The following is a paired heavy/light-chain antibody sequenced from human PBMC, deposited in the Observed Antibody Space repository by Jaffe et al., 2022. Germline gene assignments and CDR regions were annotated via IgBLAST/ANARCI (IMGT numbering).Heavy chain of an antibody. D-gene: IGHD3-22*01. CDR2: IYHSGST. CDR3: AGPLGYYDSSGYLSRNAFDI. J-gene: IGHJ3*02. V-gene: IGHV4-38-2*01. Sequence: QVQLQESGPGLVKPSETLSLTCAVSGYSISSGYYWGWIRQPPGKGLEWIGSIYHSGSTYYNPSLKSRVTISVDTSKNQFSLKLSSVTAADTAVYYCAGPLGYYDSSGYLSRNAFDIWGQGTMVTVSS. CDR1: GYSISSGYY.
Light chain of an antibody. CDR1: QGISSY. CDR2: AAS. Sequence: DIQLTQSPSFLSASVGDRVTITCRASQGISSYLAWYQQKPGKAPKLLIYAASTLQSGVPSRFSGSGSGTEFTLTISSLQPEDFATYYCQQLNSYPLFGGGTKVEIK. J-gene: IGKJ4*01. V-gene: IGKV1-9*01. CDR3: QQLNSYPL.